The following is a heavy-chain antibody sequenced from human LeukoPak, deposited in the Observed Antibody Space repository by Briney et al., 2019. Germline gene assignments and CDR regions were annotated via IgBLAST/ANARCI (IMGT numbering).Heavy chain of an antibody. D-gene: IGHD2-2*01. CDR3: ARGNSLAPADV. V-gene: IGHV3-48*04. Sequence: GGSLRLSCAASGFTFNSYSMNWVRQTPEKGLEWISYISSSSSSIYYADSVKGRFTISRDNAKNSLYLQMNSLRAEDTAVYYCARGNSLAPADVWGQGTTVTVSS. CDR1: GFTFNSYS. J-gene: IGHJ6*02. CDR2: ISSSSSSI.